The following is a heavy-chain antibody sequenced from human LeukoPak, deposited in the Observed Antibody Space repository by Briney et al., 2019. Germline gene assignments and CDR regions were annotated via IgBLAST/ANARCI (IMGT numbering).Heavy chain of an antibody. CDR3: ARDEPIGYSSSWYETWFDP. V-gene: IGHV4-38-2*02. J-gene: IGHJ5*02. CDR2: ISHRGST. Sequence: SETLSLTCTVSGYSISNGYYWGWIRQPPGKGLEWVGSISHRGSTYYNPSLRSRITISLDRSKQKFSLKLTSVTAADTAVYYCARDEPIGYSSSWYETWFDPWGQGTLVTVSS. CDR1: GYSISNGYY. D-gene: IGHD6-13*01.